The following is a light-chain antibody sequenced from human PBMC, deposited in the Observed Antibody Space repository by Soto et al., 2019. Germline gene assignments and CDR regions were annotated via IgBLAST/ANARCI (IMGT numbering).Light chain of an antibody. Sequence: DIQMTQSPSSLSASVGDRVTITCRASQSISSYLNWYQQKPGKAPKLLIYAASSLQSEVPSRFSGSGSGTDFTLTISSLQPEDFATYYCQQSYSTLFTFGGGTKVEIK. CDR1: QSISSY. CDR3: QQSYSTLFT. V-gene: IGKV1-39*01. J-gene: IGKJ4*01. CDR2: AAS.